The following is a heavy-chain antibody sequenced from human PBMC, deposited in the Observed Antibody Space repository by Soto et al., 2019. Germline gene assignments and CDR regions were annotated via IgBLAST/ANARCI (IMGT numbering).Heavy chain of an antibody. CDR1: GFPLSNYA. CDR2: DNTRDYRT. Sequence: GGSLRLSCAVSGFPLSNYAMTWVRHSPRKGLEWVASDNTRDYRTFYADSVEGRFTISRDNRKNMLYLQLTSLTVDDTGVDYGASWREGYYCCNYWGHGARVTVSS. CDR3: ASWREGYYCCNY. J-gene: IGHJ4*01. V-gene: IGHV3-23*05. D-gene: IGHD2-15*01.